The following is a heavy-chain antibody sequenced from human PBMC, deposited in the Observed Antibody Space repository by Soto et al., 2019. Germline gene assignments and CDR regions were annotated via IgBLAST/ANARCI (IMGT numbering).Heavy chain of an antibody. Sequence: ASVKVSCKASGYSFTSYGISWVRQAPGQGHEWMGWISAYNGNTNYAQKLRGRVTMTTDTSTSTAYMELRSLRSDDTAVYYCARDGYYDSSGYRSDFDYWGQGTLVTVSS. V-gene: IGHV1-18*01. D-gene: IGHD3-22*01. CDR3: ARDGYYDSSGYRSDFDY. CDR2: ISAYNGNT. J-gene: IGHJ4*02. CDR1: GYSFTSYG.